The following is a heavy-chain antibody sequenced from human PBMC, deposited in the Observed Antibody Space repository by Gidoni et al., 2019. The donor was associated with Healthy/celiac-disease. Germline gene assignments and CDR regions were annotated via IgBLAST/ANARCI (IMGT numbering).Heavy chain of an antibody. Sequence: EGQLVESGGGLVQPGGSLRISGAASGCTFSSDWMHWVRQAPGKGLVWVSRLTRDGRSTSYADSVKGRFTISRDNAKTTLYLQMNSLRAEDTAVYYCARGNLVVVAANGAFDYWGQGTLVTVSS. CDR1: GCTFSSDW. CDR3: ARGNLVVVAANGAFDY. J-gene: IGHJ4*02. D-gene: IGHD2-15*01. V-gene: IGHV3-74*01. CDR2: LTRDGRST.